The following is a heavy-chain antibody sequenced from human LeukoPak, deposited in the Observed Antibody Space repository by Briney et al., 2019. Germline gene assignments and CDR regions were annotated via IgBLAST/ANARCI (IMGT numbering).Heavy chain of an antibody. V-gene: IGHV3-21*01. CDR2: ISSAITYM. CDR3: ARDSTIFGEYNNWFDP. D-gene: IGHD3-3*02. Sequence: GSLRLSCAASGFTFSDYSMHWVRQAPGKGLEWVSSISSAITYMYYADSVKGRFTISRDNAKNSLYLQMNSLRVEDTAVYYCARDSTIFGEYNNWFDPWGQGTLVTVSS. CDR1: GFTFSDYS. J-gene: IGHJ5*02.